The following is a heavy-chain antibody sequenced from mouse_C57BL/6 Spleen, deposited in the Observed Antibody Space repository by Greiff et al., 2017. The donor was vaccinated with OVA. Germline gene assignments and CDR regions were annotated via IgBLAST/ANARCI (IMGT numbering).Heavy chain of an antibody. CDR3: ARGGYYGSSLSYFDY. Sequence: VQLQQPGAELVKPGASVKLSCKASGYTFTSYWMHWVKQRPGQGLEWIGMIHPNSGSTNYNEKFKSKATLTVDKSSSTAYMQLSSLTSEDSAVYYCARGGYYGSSLSYFDYWGQGTTLTVSS. CDR1: GYTFTSYW. CDR2: IHPNSGST. D-gene: IGHD1-1*01. J-gene: IGHJ2*01. V-gene: IGHV1-64*01.